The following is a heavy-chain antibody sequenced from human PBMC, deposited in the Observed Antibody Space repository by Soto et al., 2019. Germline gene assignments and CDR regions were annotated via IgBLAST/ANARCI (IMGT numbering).Heavy chain of an antibody. J-gene: IGHJ3*02. CDR1: GYTFTTYG. V-gene: IGHV1-18*01. Sequence: QVQLVQAGAEVKKPGASVKVSCKASGYTFTTYGISWVRQAPGQGLEWMGWISTYNGNTNYVQNLRGRVTMTTDTSTSTAYMELRSLRSDDTAVYYCARGDYGDLVGYDAFDIWGQGTKVTSSS. D-gene: IGHD4-17*01. CDR3: ARGDYGDLVGYDAFDI. CDR2: ISTYNGNT.